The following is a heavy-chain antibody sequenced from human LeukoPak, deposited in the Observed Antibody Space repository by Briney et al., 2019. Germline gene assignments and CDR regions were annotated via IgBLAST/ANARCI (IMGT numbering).Heavy chain of an antibody. J-gene: IGHJ4*02. CDR3: ASLGYCSGGSCYWESGY. V-gene: IGHV4-39*07. D-gene: IGHD2-15*01. CDR2: IYYSGST. Sequence: PSETLSLTCTVSGGFISSSSYYWGWIRQPPEKGLEWIGSIYYSGSTYYNPSLKSRVTISVHTSKNQFSLKLSSVTAADTAVYYCASLGYCSGGSCYWESGYWGQGTLVTVSS. CDR1: GGFISSSSYY.